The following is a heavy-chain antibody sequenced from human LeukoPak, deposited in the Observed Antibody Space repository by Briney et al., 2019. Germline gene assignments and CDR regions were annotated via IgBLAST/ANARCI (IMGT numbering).Heavy chain of an antibody. D-gene: IGHD5-12*01. J-gene: IGHJ4*02. CDR2: INTGNGNT. CDR1: GYTFTNYA. Sequence: ASVKVSCKASGYTFTNYALHWVRQAPGQRLEWMGWINTGNGNTKYLQKFQGRVTITRATSASTAYMELSSLRSEDTAVYYCARVGYSGYDSRPVFNYWGQGTLVTVSS. CDR3: ARVGYSGYDSRPVFNY. V-gene: IGHV1-3*04.